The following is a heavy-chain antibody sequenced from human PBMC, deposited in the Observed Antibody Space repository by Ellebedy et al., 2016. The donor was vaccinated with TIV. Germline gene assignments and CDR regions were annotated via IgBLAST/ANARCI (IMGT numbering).Heavy chain of an antibody. CDR2: INHSGST. CDR3: AKSIGSSWYNSFDY. V-gene: IGHV4-34*08. D-gene: IGHD6-13*01. CDR1: GFTVSSNY. J-gene: IGHJ4*02. Sequence: ESLKISCAASGFTVSSNYMSWVRQAPGKGLEWIGEINHSGSTNYNPSLKSRVTISVDTSKNQFSLKLSSVTAADTAVYYCAKSIGSSWYNSFDYWGQGTLVTVSS.